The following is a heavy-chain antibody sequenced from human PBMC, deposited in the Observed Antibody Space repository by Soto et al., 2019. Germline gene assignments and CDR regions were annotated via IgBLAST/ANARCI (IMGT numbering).Heavy chain of an antibody. Sequence: EVQLLESGGGLVQPGGSLRLSCAASGFTFSSDAMSWVRQAPGRGLEWVSSLDGSGSHTFHAETVKGRFTISRDNSKNAVYLQMSSLRAEDTAVYYCVKARYSSNRGYFDYWGQGTVVIVSS. CDR2: LDGSGSHT. J-gene: IGHJ4*02. CDR1: GFTFSSDA. CDR3: VKARYSSNRGYFDY. V-gene: IGHV3-23*01. D-gene: IGHD1-1*01.